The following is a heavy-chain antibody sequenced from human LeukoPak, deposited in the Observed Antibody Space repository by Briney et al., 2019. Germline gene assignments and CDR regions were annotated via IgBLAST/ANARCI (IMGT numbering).Heavy chain of an antibody. Sequence: PSETLSLTCAVSGGSISSGGYSWSWIRQPPGKGLEWIGYIYHSGSTYYNPSLKSRVTISVDTSKNQFSLKLSSVTAADTAVYYCARWYYYDSSGPLGIDAFDIWGQGTMVTVSS. CDR2: IYHSGST. D-gene: IGHD3-22*01. CDR1: GGSISSGGYS. J-gene: IGHJ3*02. V-gene: IGHV4-30-2*05. CDR3: ARWYYYDSSGPLGIDAFDI.